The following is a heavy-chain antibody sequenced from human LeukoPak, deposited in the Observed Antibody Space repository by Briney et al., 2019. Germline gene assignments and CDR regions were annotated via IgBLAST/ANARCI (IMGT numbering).Heavy chain of an antibody. CDR2: ISSSGSTM. CDR1: GFTFSSYE. Sequence: GGSLRLSCAASGFTFSSYEMNWVPQAPGKGLEWVSYISSSGSTMYYADSVKGRFTISRDNAKNSLYLQMNSLRAEDTAVYYCAREDWNQGGYYYGMDVWGQGTTVTVSS. CDR3: AREDWNQGGYYYGMDV. V-gene: IGHV3-48*03. J-gene: IGHJ6*02. D-gene: IGHD1-1*01.